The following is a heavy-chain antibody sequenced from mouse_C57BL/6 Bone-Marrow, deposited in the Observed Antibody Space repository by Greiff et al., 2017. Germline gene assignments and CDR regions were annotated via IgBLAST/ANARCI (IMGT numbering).Heavy chain of an antibody. D-gene: IGHD2-4*01. V-gene: IGHV1-15*01. Sequence: QVQLQQSGAELVRPGASVTLSCKASGYTFTDYEMHWVKQTPVHGLEWIGAIDPETGGTAYNQKFKGKAILTADKSSSTAYMELRSLTSEDSAVYYCTRYKDYPFAYWGQGTLVTVSA. J-gene: IGHJ3*01. CDR3: TRYKDYPFAY. CDR1: GYTFTDYE. CDR2: IDPETGGT.